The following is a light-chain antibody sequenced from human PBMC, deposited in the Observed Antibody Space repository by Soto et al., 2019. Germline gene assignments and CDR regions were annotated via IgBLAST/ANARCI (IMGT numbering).Light chain of an antibody. Sequence: QSALTQPASVSGSPGQSITISCTGTSSDVGFYDRVSWVQQHPGITPKLLIYEVTNRPSGVPDRFSGSKSGTSASLAISGLQSEDEAEYYCATWDDSLNGVVFGGGTKLTVL. CDR3: ATWDDSLNGVV. CDR1: SSDVGFYDR. CDR2: EVT. V-gene: IGLV2-14*01. J-gene: IGLJ2*01.